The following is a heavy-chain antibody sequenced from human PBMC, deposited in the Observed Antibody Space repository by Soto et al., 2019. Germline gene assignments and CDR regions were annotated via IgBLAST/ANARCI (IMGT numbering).Heavy chain of an antibody. Sequence: ASVKVSCKVSGYTLTELSMHWVRQAPGKGLEWMGGFDPEDGETIYAQKFQGRVTMTEDTSTDTAYMELSSLRSEDTAVYYCATQGYCSGGSCYGALDAFDIWGQGAMVTVSS. CDR2: FDPEDGET. J-gene: IGHJ3*02. V-gene: IGHV1-24*01. CDR3: ATQGYCSGGSCYGALDAFDI. D-gene: IGHD2-15*01. CDR1: GYTLTELS.